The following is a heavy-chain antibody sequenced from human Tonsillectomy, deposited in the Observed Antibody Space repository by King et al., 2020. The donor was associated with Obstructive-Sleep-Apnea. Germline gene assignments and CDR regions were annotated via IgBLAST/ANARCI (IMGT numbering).Heavy chain of an antibody. J-gene: IGHJ4*02. CDR1: GFTFSSYW. D-gene: IGHD3-10*01. Sequence: VQLVESGGGLVQPGGSLRLSCAASGFTFSSYWMYWVRQAPGKGLVWVSRINGDGSNTIYADSVKGRFTVSRDNAKNTLYLQMNSLRAEDTAVYYCARISAGYWGQGTLVTVSS. CDR3: ARISAGY. V-gene: IGHV3-74*01. CDR2: INGDGSNT.